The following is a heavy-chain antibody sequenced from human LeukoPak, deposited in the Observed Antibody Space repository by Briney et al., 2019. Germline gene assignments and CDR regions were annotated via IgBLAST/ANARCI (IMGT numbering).Heavy chain of an antibody. CDR2: ISYDGSNK. Sequence: PGGSLRLSCAASGFTFSSYTMHWVRQAPGKGLEWVTLISYDGSNKYYADSVKGRFTISRDNSKNTLYLQMNSLRAEDTAVYYCARDRSPTVTTLFDYWGQGTLVTVSS. CDR3: ARDRSPTVTTLFDY. D-gene: IGHD4-17*01. J-gene: IGHJ4*02. CDR1: GFTFSSYT. V-gene: IGHV3-30*04.